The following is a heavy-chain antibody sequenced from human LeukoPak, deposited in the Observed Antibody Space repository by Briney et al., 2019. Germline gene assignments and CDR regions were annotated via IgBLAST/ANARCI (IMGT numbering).Heavy chain of an antibody. CDR1: GFTLSNHW. V-gene: IGHV3-7*03. CDR3: ASRSTVVTPYDYYGMDV. J-gene: IGHJ6*02. Sequence: GGSLRLSCAASGFTLSNHWMIWVRQAPGKGLECVANIKQDGTEKYYLDSVKGRFTISRDNSKNTLYLQMNSLRAEDTAVYYCASRSTVVTPYDYYGMDVWGQGTTVTVSS. D-gene: IGHD4-23*01. CDR2: IKQDGTEK.